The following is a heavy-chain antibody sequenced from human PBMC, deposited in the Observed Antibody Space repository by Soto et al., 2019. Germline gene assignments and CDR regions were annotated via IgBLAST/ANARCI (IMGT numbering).Heavy chain of an antibody. D-gene: IGHD2-21*02. CDR2: VHYSGNA. CDR1: GGSINTYNLF. Sequence: SETLSLTCTVSGGSINTYNLFWAWIRQPPGKGLEWIASVHYSGNAYYNPCLTTRVTISRDTSKNRVSLELRSVTAADTAVYYCARVNVTLDFWGQGTLVTVSS. V-gene: IGHV4-39*01. J-gene: IGHJ4*02. CDR3: ARVNVTLDF.